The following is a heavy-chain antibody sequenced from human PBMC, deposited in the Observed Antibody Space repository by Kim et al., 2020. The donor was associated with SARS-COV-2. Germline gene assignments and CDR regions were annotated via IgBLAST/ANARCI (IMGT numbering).Heavy chain of an antibody. D-gene: IGHD3-10*01. V-gene: IGHV1-18*01. J-gene: IGHJ5*02. CDR1: GYTFTSYG. CDR2: ISAYNGNT. CDR3: ARVRITMVRGVIIAGNWFDP. Sequence: ASVKVSCKASGYTFTSYGISWVRQAPGQGLEWMGWISAYNGNTNYAQKLQGRVTMTTDTSTSTAYMELRSLRSDDTAVYYCARVRITMVRGVIIAGNWFDPWGQGTLVTVSS.